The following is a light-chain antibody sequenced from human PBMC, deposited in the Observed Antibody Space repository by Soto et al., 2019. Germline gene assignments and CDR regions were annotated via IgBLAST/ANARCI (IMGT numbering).Light chain of an antibody. CDR3: SSYTSSSTLVV. CDR2: DVS. J-gene: IGLJ2*01. V-gene: IGLV2-14*01. CDR1: SSDVGGYNY. Sequence: QSVLTQPASVSGSPGQSITISCTGTSSDVGGYNYVSWYQQHPGKAPKLMIYDVSNRPSGVSNLFSGSKSGNTASLTISGRQAEDEADYYCSSYTSSSTLVVFGGGTKVTVL.